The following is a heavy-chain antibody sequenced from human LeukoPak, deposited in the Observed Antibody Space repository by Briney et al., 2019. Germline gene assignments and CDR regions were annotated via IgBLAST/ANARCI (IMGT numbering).Heavy chain of an antibody. J-gene: IGHJ4*02. CDR2: ISSSGSTI. D-gene: IGHD3-10*01. V-gene: IGHV3-11*01. CDR3: ARDLYYYGSGLPPQPDY. CDR1: GFTFSTYW. Sequence: GGSLRLTCEASGFTFSTYWMSWVRQAPGKGLEWVSYISSSGSTIYYADSVKGRFTISRDNAKNSLYLQMNSLRAEDTAVYYCARDLYYYGSGLPPQPDYWGQGTLVTVSS.